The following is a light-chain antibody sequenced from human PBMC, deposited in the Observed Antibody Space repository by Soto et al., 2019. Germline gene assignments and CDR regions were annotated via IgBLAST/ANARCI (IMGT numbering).Light chain of an antibody. Sequence: QYALTQPASVSGSPGQSITISCTGTSSDVGGYNYVSWFQQDPGEAPKLMIYEVSNRPSGVSNRFSGSKSGNTASLTISGLQAEDEADYYCSSYTISSTYVFGTGTKVTVL. J-gene: IGLJ1*01. CDR2: EVS. CDR1: SSDVGGYNY. CDR3: SSYTISSTYV. V-gene: IGLV2-14*01.